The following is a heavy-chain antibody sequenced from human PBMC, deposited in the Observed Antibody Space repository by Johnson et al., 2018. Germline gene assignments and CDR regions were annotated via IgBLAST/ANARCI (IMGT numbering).Heavy chain of an antibody. D-gene: IGHD3-22*01. CDR2: IYPGDYDT. V-gene: IGHV5-51*01. CDR1: GYSFTSYW. J-gene: IGHJ3*02. CDR3: AYGSGYPPDAFDI. Sequence: VQLVQSGADVKKXGESLKIXCQGSGYSFTSYWIGWVRQMPGKGLEWMGLIYPGDYDTRYSPSFHGHVTISADKSISPAYLQWSSLKASDPSMYFCAYGSGYPPDAFDIWGQGTMVTVSS.